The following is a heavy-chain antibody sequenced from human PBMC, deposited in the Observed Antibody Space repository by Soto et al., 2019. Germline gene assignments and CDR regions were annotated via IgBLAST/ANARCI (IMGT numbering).Heavy chain of an antibody. V-gene: IGHV3-23*01. CDR1: GFTISSYA. D-gene: IGHD6-13*01. CDR2: VEGSGADT. Sequence: GGSLRLSCAASGFTISSYAMSWVRQSPGKGLEWVSLVEGSGADTYYVDSVKGRFTISRDNSKNTLYLQMNSLRAEDTAADYCAKAGGSTCGTEYFQHWGQGTLVTVSS. CDR3: AKAGGSTCGTEYFQH. J-gene: IGHJ1*01.